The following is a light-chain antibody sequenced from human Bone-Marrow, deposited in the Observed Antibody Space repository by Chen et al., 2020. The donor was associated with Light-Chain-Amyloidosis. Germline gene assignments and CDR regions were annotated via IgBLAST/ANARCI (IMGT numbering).Light chain of an antibody. CDR2: DVS. CDR3: CSYAGSYSLRM. CDR1: SSDVGGYKY. Sequence: QSALTQPRSVSGSPGQSVTISGTGTSSDVGGYKYVSWYQQYPGKAPNPMIYDVSKRPSGVPDRFSASKSGNTASLTISGLQAEDEADYYCCSYAGSYSLRMFGGGTKLTVL. V-gene: IGLV2-11*01. J-gene: IGLJ3*02.